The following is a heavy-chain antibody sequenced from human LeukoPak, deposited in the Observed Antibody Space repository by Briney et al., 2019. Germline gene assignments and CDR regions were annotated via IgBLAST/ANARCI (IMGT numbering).Heavy chain of an antibody. D-gene: IGHD5-18*01. Sequence: ASVKVSCKASGYTFTGYYMHWVRQAPGQGLEWMGWINLNNGGTNYAQMFQGWVTMTRDTSISTAYMELSRLRSDDTAVYYCARDGYSYGYYYYYMDVWGKGTTVTVSS. J-gene: IGHJ6*03. V-gene: IGHV1-2*04. CDR3: ARDGYSYGYYYYYMDV. CDR1: GYTFTGYY. CDR2: INLNNGGT.